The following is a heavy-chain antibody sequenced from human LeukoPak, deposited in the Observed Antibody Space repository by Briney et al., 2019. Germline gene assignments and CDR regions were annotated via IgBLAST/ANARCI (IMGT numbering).Heavy chain of an antibody. J-gene: IGHJ4*02. CDR1: GGSISSGGYY. CDR3: ARDVDGYNSLEY. CDR2: VEVSVTT. D-gene: IGHD5-24*01. V-gene: IGHV4-31*03. Sequence: PSQTLSLTCTVSGGSISSGGYYWSWTRQHPGKGLEWFGYVEVSVTTSYNPSLKSRLLLSVATCKNQCSLNRSSVTAADTAVYYGARDVDGYNSLEYWGQRTPVSASS.